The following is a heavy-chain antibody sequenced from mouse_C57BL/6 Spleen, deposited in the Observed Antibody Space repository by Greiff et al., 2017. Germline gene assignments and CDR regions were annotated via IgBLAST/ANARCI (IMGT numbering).Heavy chain of an antibody. V-gene: IGHV1-55*01. J-gene: IGHJ4*01. CDR3: ARWSNYDYYAMDY. Sequence: QVQLQQSGAELVKPGASVKMSCKASGYTFTSYWITWVKQRPGQGLEWIGDIYPGSGSTNYNEKFKSKATLTVDTSSSTAYMQLSSLTSEDSAVYYCARWSNYDYYAMDYWGQGTSVTVSS. D-gene: IGHD2-5*01. CDR2: IYPGSGST. CDR1: GYTFTSYW.